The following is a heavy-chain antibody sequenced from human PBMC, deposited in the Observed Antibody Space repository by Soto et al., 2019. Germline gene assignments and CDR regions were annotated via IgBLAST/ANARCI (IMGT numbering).Heavy chain of an antibody. CDR3: ARAYEASSGWKFDY. CDR1: GFTFSSYA. D-gene: IGHD6-19*01. CDR2: ISYDGSNK. V-gene: IGHV3-30-3*01. J-gene: IGHJ4*02. Sequence: QVQLVESGGGVVQPGRSLRLSCAASGFTFSSYAMHWVRQAPGKGLEWVAVISYDGSNKYYADSVKGRFTISRDNSKNTLYLQMNSLRAEDTAVYYCARAYEASSGWKFDYWGQGILVTVSS.